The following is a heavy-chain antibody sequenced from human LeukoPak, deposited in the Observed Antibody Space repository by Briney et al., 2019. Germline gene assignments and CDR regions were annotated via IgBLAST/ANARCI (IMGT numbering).Heavy chain of an antibody. V-gene: IGHV1-8*01. Sequence: GASVKVSCKASGYTFTSYDINWVRQATGQGLEWMGWMNPNSGNTGYAQKFQGRVTMTRNTSISTAYMELSSLRSEDTAVYYCARGMGYSYGPTYYNWFDPWGQGTLVTVSS. CDR1: GYTFTSYD. J-gene: IGHJ5*02. CDR3: ARGMGYSYGPTYYNWFDP. CDR2: MNPNSGNT. D-gene: IGHD5-18*01.